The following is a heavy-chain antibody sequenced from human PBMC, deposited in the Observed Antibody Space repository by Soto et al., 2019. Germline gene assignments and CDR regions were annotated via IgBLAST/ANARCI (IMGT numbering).Heavy chain of an antibody. CDR1: GFSLSTSGMC. CDR3: ARILNIMGGGYYYYGMDV. Sequence: SGPTLVNPTQTLTLTCTFSGFSLSTSGMCVSWIRQPPGKALEWLALIDWDDDKYYSTSPKTRLTISKDTSKNQVVLTMTNMDPVDTATYYCARILNIMGGGYYYYGMDVWGQGTTVTVS. V-gene: IGHV2-70*01. D-gene: IGHD3-16*01. CDR2: IDWDDDK. J-gene: IGHJ6*02.